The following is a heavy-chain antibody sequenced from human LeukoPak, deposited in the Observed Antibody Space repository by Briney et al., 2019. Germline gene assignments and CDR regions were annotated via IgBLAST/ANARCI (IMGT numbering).Heavy chain of an antibody. V-gene: IGHV4-39*02. CDR3: ARDPYYYYGMDV. CDR2: IYYSGST. Sequence: SETLSLTCTVSGGSISSSSYYWGWIRQPPGKGLEWIGSIYYSGSTYYNPSLKSRVTISVDKSKNQFSLKLSSVTAADTAVYYCARDPYYYYGMDVWGQGTTVTVSS. CDR1: GGSISSSSYY. J-gene: IGHJ6*02.